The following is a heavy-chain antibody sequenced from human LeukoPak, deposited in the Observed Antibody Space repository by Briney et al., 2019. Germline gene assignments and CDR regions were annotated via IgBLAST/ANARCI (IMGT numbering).Heavy chain of an antibody. J-gene: IGHJ3*02. D-gene: IGHD1-26*01. CDR3: ARVRIVGAPHDAFDI. V-gene: IGHV1-2*02. Sequence: ASVTVSCKASGYTFTGYYIHWVRQAPGQGLEWMGWINPYSGGTNYAQKFRGRVTMTSDTSTSTAYMELSRLTSDDTAVYYCARVRIVGAPHDAFDIWGQGTVVTVSS. CDR2: INPYSGGT. CDR1: GYTFTGYY.